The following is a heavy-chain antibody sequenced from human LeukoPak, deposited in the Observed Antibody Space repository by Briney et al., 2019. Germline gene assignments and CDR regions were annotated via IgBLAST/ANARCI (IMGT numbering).Heavy chain of an antibody. V-gene: IGHV3-11*01. CDR3: ARDGGAYYYDSSGYYYKEGYYYGMDV. J-gene: IGHJ6*02. CDR2: ISSSGSTI. CDR1: GFTFSDYY. D-gene: IGHD3-22*01. Sequence: GGSLRLSCAASGFTFSDYYMSWIRQAPGKGLEWVSYISSSGSTIYYADYVKGRFTISRDNAKNLLYLQMNSLRAEDTAVYYCARDGGAYYYDSSGYYYKEGYYYGMDVWGQGTTVTVSS.